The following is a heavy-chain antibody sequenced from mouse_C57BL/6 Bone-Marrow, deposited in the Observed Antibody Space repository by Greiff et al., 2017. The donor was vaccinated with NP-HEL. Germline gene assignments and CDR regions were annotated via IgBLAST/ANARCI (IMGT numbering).Heavy chain of an antibody. J-gene: IGHJ3*01. CDR1: GYTFTNYW. Sequence: QVQLQQSGAELVRPGTSVKMSCKASGYTFTNYWIGWAKQRPGHGLEWIGDIYPGGGYTNYNEKFKGKATLTADKSSSTAYMQFSSLTSKDSAIYYCAREGAYYPGAYWGQGTLVTVSA. CDR3: AREGAYYPGAY. V-gene: IGHV1-63*01. CDR2: IYPGGGYT. D-gene: IGHD1-1*01.